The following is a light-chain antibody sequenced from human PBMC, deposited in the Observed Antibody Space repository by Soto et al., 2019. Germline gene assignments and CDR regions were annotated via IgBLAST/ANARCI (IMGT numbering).Light chain of an antibody. V-gene: IGKV1-5*03. CDR3: QQYNSFPRT. CDR2: RTS. J-gene: IGKJ1*01. Sequence: DIQMTQSPSTLSASVGDRVTITCRASQTIGTWLAWYQQKPGKAPKLLISRTSTLESGVPSRFSGSGSGTEFTLTISSLQPDDFATYHCQQYNSFPRTFGQGTKVE. CDR1: QTIGTW.